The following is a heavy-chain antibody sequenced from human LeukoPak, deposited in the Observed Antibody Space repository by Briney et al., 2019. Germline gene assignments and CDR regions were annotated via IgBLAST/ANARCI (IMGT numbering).Heavy chain of an antibody. CDR3: ARGHIAAAGRVFDY. J-gene: IGHJ4*02. V-gene: IGHV7-4-1*02. CDR2: INTNTGNP. D-gene: IGHD6-13*01. Sequence: ASVKVSCKASGHTFTSYAMNWVRQAPGQGLEWMGWINTNTGNPTYAQGFTGRFVFSLDTSVSTAYLQISSLKAEDTAVYYCARGHIAAAGRVFDYWGQGTLVTVSS. CDR1: GHTFTSYA.